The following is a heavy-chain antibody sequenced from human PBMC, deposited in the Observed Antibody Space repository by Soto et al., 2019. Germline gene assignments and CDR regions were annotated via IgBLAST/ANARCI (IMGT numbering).Heavy chain of an antibody. J-gene: IGHJ4*02. CDR2: INHSGST. CDR3: LSDKLTGLLDY. V-gene: IGHV4-34*08. D-gene: IGHD2-8*02. Sequence: QVQLQQWGAGLLKPSETLSLTCAVYGGTFSGYYWTWIRQPPGTGLERIGEINHSGSTNYNPSLNIRVTISVDTSKAVFSRNITSVTAADTAVYYCLSDKLTGLLDYWGPGTLVTVSS. CDR1: GGTFSGYY.